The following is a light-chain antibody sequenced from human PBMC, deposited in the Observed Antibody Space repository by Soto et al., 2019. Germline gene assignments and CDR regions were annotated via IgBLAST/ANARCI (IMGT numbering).Light chain of an antibody. J-gene: IGKJ4*01. CDR3: QQYGSSPGLT. CDR2: GAS. Sequence: EIVLTQSPGTLSLSPGERATLSCRASQSVSSSYLAWYQQKPGQAPRHLIYGASSRATGIPDRFSGGGSGTDFTLNISRLEPEDFALYYCQQYGSSPGLTFGGGTKVEIK. V-gene: IGKV3-20*01. CDR1: QSVSSSY.